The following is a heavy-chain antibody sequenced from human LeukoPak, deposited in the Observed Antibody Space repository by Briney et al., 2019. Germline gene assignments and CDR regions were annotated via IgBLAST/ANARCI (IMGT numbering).Heavy chain of an antibody. CDR1: GGSFSGYY. CDR3: ARLTYYYDSSGYYHRWFDP. Sequence: MPSETLSLTCAVYGGSFSGYYWSWIRQPPGKGLEWIGEINHSGSTNYNPSLKSRVTISVDTSKNQFSLKLSSVTAADTAVYYCARLTYYYDSSGYYHRWFDPWGQGTLVTISS. D-gene: IGHD3-22*01. J-gene: IGHJ5*02. V-gene: IGHV4-34*01. CDR2: INHSGST.